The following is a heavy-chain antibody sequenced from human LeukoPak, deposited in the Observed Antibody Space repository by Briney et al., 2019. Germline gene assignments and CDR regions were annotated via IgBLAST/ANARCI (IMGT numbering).Heavy chain of an antibody. D-gene: IGHD2-15*01. CDR2: INQGGSEK. CDR1: GFRFSDYW. Sequence: GGSLRLSCAASGFRFSDYWMNWVRQAPGKGLEWVASINQGGSEKHYVDSLRGRFTISRDNAKNSLYLQMSSLRVVDTAVYYCARDGVAAGLYFDSWGQGILVTVSS. J-gene: IGHJ4*02. CDR3: ARDGVAAGLYFDS. V-gene: IGHV3-7*03.